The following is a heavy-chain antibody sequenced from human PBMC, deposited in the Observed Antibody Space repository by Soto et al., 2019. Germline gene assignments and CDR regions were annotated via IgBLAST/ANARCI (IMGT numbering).Heavy chain of an antibody. CDR1: GGSISRYY. CDR3: AREYYDFWSVTYSYYGLDV. Sequence: SETLSLTCTVSGGSISRYYWSWIRQAPGRGLEWIGNIFSSGSTNYNPSLKSRVAISVDTSKNQVSLKLNAVTTADTAVYYCAREYYDFWSVTYSYYGLDVWGQGTT. CDR2: IFSSGST. J-gene: IGHJ6*02. V-gene: IGHV4-59*01. D-gene: IGHD3-3*01.